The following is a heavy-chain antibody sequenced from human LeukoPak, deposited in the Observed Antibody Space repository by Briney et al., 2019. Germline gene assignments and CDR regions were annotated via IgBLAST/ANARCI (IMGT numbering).Heavy chain of an antibody. CDR3: AKDLTSGWYMGSFDY. V-gene: IGHV3-74*01. CDR1: GFTFSTYW. Sequence: GGSLRLSCAASGFTFSTYWMHWVRQAPGKGLVWVSRINSDGSSTTYADSVKGRFTISRDNAKNSLYLQMNSLRAEDTAVYYCAKDLTSGWYMGSFDYWGQGTLVTVSS. CDR2: INSDGSST. D-gene: IGHD6-19*01. J-gene: IGHJ4*02.